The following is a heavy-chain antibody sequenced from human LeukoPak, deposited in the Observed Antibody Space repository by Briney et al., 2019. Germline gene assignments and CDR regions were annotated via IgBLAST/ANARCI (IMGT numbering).Heavy chain of an antibody. CDR1: GFTFSSYS. V-gene: IGHV3-49*04. J-gene: IGHJ4*02. CDR3: TRWTYGYGDY. CDR2: IRSKAYGGTT. Sequence: GGSLRLSCAASGFTFSSYSMNWVRQAPEKGLEWVGFIRSKAYGGTTEYAASVKGRFTISRDDSKSIAYLQMNSLKTEDTAVYYCTRWTYGYGDYWGQGSLVTVSS. D-gene: IGHD5-18*01.